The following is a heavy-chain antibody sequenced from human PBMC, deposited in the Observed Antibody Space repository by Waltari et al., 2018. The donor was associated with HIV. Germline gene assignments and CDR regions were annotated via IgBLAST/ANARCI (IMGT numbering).Heavy chain of an antibody. V-gene: IGHV3-74*01. CDR3: ARDRYTGSSDFDY. CDR2: INTDGSDT. Sequence: EVQLVESGGGLVQPGGSLRLSCAASGFTFSSYWMHWVRQAPGKGLVWVSRINTDGSDTRYGDSVMGRFTISRDNAKNTLYLQMNSLRDEDTAMYYCARDRYTGSSDFDYWGQGTLVSVSS. CDR1: GFTFSSYW. J-gene: IGHJ4*02. D-gene: IGHD1-26*01.